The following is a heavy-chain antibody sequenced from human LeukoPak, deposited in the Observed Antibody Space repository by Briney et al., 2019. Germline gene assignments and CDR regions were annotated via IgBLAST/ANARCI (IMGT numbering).Heavy chain of an antibody. V-gene: IGHV1-2*02. Sequence: ASVKVSCKASGYTFTGYYMHWVRQAPGQGLEWMGWINPNSGGTNYAQKFQGSVTMTRDTSISTAYMELSRLRSDDTAVYYCARDHMSTRLLGFFDYWGQGTLVTVSS. J-gene: IGHJ4*02. CDR2: INPNSGGT. CDR3: ARDHMSTRLLGFFDY. CDR1: GYTFTGYY. D-gene: IGHD2-2*01.